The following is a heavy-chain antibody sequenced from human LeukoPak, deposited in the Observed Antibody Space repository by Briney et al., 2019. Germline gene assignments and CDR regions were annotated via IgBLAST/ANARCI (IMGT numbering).Heavy chain of an antibody. Sequence: SETLSLTCTVSVGSISSNYYWGWIRQPPGKGLEWIVSFFYSGSTYYNPSLKSRVTISVDTSKNQFSLRLSSVTAADTAEYYCARARGRYIDFLDYWGQGTLITVSS. J-gene: IGHJ4*02. CDR3: ARARGRYIDFLDY. CDR1: VGSISSNYY. V-gene: IGHV4-39*02. CDR2: FFYSGST. D-gene: IGHD3-9*01.